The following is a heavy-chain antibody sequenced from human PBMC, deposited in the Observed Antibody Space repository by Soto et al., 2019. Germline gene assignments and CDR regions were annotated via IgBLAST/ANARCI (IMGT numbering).Heavy chain of an antibody. Sequence: GGSLRLSRAASRFPFSRXXMSWXRQTRGKGLEWVSAISGSGGSTYSADSXXGRFTISRDKSKNTLYLQLNSLRSEDTAGYYCAKVVLLGIGPAGMAVGGQGTTVTVSS. J-gene: IGHJ6*02. D-gene: IGHD3-10*01. CDR3: AKVVLLGIGPAGMAV. CDR1: RFPFSRXX. CDR2: ISGSGGST. V-gene: IGHV3-23*01.